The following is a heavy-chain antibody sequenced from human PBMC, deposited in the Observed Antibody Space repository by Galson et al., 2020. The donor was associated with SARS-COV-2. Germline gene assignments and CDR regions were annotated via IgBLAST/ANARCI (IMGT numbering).Heavy chain of an antibody. CDR3: ARSRYSSSWYGTRDWFDP. J-gene: IGHJ5*02. V-gene: IGHV4-34*01. CDR1: GGSFSGYY. Sequence: SETLSLTCAVYGGSFSGYYWSWIRQPPGNGLEWIGEINHSGSTNYNPSLKSRVTISVDTSKNQFSLKLSSVTAADTAVYYCARSRYSSSWYGTRDWFDPWGQGTLVTVSS. D-gene: IGHD6-13*01. CDR2: INHSGST.